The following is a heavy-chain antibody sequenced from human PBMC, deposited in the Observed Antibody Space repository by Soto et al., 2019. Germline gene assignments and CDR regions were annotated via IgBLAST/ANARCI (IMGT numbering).Heavy chain of an antibody. D-gene: IGHD3-10*01. Sequence: GGSLRLSCAASGFTFSSYGMHWVRQAPGKGLEWVAVISYDGSNKYYADSVKGRFTISRDNSKNTLYLQMNSLRAEGTAVYYCAKDRPPMVLGYYFDYWGQGTLVTVSS. J-gene: IGHJ4*02. CDR2: ISYDGSNK. CDR1: GFTFSSYG. CDR3: AKDRPPMVLGYYFDY. V-gene: IGHV3-30*18.